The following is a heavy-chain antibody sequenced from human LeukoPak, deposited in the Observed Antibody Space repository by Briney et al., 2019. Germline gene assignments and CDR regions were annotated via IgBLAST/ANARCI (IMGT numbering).Heavy chain of an antibody. J-gene: IGHJ4*02. V-gene: IGHV4-39*07. CDR1: GGSISSCTYY. D-gene: IGHD5-18*01. CDR3: ARLRVRGYGYGPWEGPTWLDY. Sequence: SETLSLTCTVSGGSISSCTYYWGWIRQPPGKGLEWIGSFYYSGSTYYNPSLKSRVTISLDTSKNQFSLKLSSVTATDTAVYYCARLRVRGYGYGPWEGPTWLDYWGQGTLVTVSS. CDR2: FYYSGST.